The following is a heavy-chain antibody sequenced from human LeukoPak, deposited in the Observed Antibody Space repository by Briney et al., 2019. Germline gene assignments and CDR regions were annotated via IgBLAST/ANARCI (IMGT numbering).Heavy chain of an antibody. J-gene: IGHJ3*02. D-gene: IGHD2/OR15-2a*01. CDR3: AREIYQGAFDI. CDR2: IYHSGST. Sequence: SETLSLTCAVSNNFIRNGYYWGWIRQPPGKGLEWIGSIYHSGSTYYNPSLKSRLTISLDTSKSHFSLNLSSVTAADTAVYYCAREIYQGAFDIWGQGTMVTVSS. CDR1: NNFIRNGYY. V-gene: IGHV4-38-2*01.